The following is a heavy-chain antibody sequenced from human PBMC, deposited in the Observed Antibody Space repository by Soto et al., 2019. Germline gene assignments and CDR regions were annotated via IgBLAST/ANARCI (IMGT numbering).Heavy chain of an antibody. Sequence: GASVDVYCRASGYTFTGYVSSWVRQAPGQGLEWMGWISAYNGNTNYAQKLQGRVTMTTDTSTSTAYMELRSLRSDDTAVYYCARDPNSGDFDYWGQGTLVTVSS. D-gene: IGHD2-21*01. CDR2: ISAYNGNT. CDR1: GYTFTGYV. CDR3: ARDPNSGDFDY. V-gene: IGHV1-18*01. J-gene: IGHJ4*02.